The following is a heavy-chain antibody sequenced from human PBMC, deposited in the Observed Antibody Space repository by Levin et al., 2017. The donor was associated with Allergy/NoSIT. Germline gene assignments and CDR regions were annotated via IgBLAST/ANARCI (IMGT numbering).Heavy chain of an antibody. Sequence: GGSLRLSCTASGFTFSDHTMHWVRQAPGKGLEWVAAIAYDGGNKFYADSVKGQFTISRDNSKNTMYLQMNRLRAEDTAVYYCARPFYYESSGYLAYYFGDRGQGTPVTVSS. V-gene: IGHV3-30-3*01. J-gene: IGHJ4*02. CDR3: ARPFYYESSGYLAYYFGD. CDR1: GFTFSDHT. D-gene: IGHD3-22*01. CDR2: IAYDGGNK.